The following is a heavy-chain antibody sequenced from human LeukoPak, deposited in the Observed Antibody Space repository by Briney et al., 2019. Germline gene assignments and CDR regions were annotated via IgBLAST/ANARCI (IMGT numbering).Heavy chain of an antibody. CDR2: ISGSGDNT. Sequence: GGSLRLSCAASGFTFSSYAMSWVRQAPGKGLEWVSGISGSGDNTYYADSVKRRFTISRDNSKNTLYLQMNSLRAEDTAVYYCAKGNYYFDSSGYFHFDYWGQGTLVTVSS. CDR3: AKGNYYFDSSGYFHFDY. D-gene: IGHD3-22*01. V-gene: IGHV3-23*01. CDR1: GFTFSSYA. J-gene: IGHJ4*02.